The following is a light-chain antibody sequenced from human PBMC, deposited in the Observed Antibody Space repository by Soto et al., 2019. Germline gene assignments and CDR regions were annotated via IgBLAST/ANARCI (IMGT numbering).Light chain of an antibody. Sequence: EIVLTQSPATLSLSPGERATLSCRASQRVSSYLAWYQQKPGQAPRLLIYGASTRATGIPARFSGSGSGTDFTLTISSLEPEDIAVYYCQQRSNWRVTLGGGTKVDI. CDR3: QQRSNWRVT. CDR2: GAS. J-gene: IGKJ4*01. CDR1: QRVSSY. V-gene: IGKV3-11*01.